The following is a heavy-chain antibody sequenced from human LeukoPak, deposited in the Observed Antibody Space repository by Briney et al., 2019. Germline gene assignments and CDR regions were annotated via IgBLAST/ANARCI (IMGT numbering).Heavy chain of an antibody. J-gene: IGHJ6*03. D-gene: IGHD6-6*01. V-gene: IGHV4-34*01. CDR1: GGSFSGYY. CDR2: INHSGST. Sequence: SETLSLTCAVYGGSFSGYYWSWIRQPPGKGLEWIGEINHSGSTNYNPSLKRRVTISVDTSKIQFSLKPRAVTAADTAVYYCARSGIAARPGYYYYYMDVWGKGTTVTVSS. CDR3: ARSGIAARPGYYYYYMDV.